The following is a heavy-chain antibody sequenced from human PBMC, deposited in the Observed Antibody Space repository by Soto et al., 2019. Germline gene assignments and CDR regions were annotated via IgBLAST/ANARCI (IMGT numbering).Heavy chain of an antibody. V-gene: IGHV4-4*02. CDR1: GGSISSSNW. Sequence: SETLSLTCTVSGGSISSSNWWSWVRQPPGKGLEWIGEIYHSGSTNYNPSLKSRVTTSVDKSKNQFSLKLSSVTAADTAVYYCARASHPPWFDPWGQGTLVTVSS. CDR3: ARASHPPWFDP. J-gene: IGHJ5*02. CDR2: IYHSGST.